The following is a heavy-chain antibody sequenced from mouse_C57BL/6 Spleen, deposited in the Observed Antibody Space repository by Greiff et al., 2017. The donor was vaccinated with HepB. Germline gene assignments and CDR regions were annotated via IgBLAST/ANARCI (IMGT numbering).Heavy chain of an antibody. CDR1: GFNIKDYY. J-gene: IGHJ3*01. D-gene: IGHD5-5*01. CDR2: IDPEDGET. V-gene: IGHV14-2*01. Sequence: EVKLVESGAELVKPGASVKLSCTAPGFNIKDYYMHWVKQRTEQGLEWIGRIDPEDGETKYAPKFQGKATITADTSSNTAYLQLSSLTSEDTAVYYCARSPTYEGFAYWGQGTLVTVSA. CDR3: ARSPTYEGFAY.